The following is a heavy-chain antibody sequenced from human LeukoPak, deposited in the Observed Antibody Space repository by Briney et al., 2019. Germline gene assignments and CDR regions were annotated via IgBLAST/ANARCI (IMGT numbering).Heavy chain of an antibody. CDR3: ARGGYCSSTSCYPLPEDY. Sequence: ASVRASCKASGYTFTSYGISWVRQAPGQGLEWMGWISAYNGNTNYAKKLQGRVTMTTDTSTSTAYMELRSLRSDDTAVYYCARGGYCSSTSCYPLPEDYWGQGTLVTVAS. J-gene: IGHJ4*02. V-gene: IGHV1-18*04. CDR2: ISAYNGNT. D-gene: IGHD2-2*01. CDR1: GYTFTSYG.